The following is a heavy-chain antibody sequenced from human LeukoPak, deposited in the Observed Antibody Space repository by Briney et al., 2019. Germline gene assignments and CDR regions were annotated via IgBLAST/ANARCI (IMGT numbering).Heavy chain of an antibody. CDR3: ARLQGSGSYYNYFDY. D-gene: IGHD1-26*01. CDR2: ISAYNGNT. V-gene: IGHV1-18*01. J-gene: IGHJ4*02. CDR1: GYTFTSYG. Sequence: ASVKVSCKASGYTFTSYGISWVRQAPGQGLEWMGWISAYNGNTNYAQKLQGRVTMTRDMSTSTVYMELSSLRSEDTAVYYCARLQGSGSYYNYFDYWGQGTLVTVSS.